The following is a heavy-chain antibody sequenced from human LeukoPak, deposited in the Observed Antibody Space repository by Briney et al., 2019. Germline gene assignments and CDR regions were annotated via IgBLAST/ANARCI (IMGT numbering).Heavy chain of an antibody. CDR1: GFTFSSYA. CDR2: ISGSGGST. V-gene: IGHV3-23*01. Sequence: GGSLRLSCAASGFTFSSYAMSWVRQAPGKGLEWVSAISGSGGSTYYADSVKGRFTISRDNSKNTLYLQMNSLRAEDTAVYYCAKDREGDSSWYNSYYYYYGMDVWGQGTTVTVSS. D-gene: IGHD6-13*01. J-gene: IGHJ6*02. CDR3: AKDREGDSSWYNSYYYYYGMDV.